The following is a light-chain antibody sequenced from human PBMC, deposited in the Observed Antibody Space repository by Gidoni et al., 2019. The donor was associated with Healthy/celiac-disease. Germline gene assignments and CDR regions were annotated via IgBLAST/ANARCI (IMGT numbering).Light chain of an antibody. J-gene: IGLJ3*02. CDR1: NIGSKC. V-gene: IGLV3-21*04. CDR2: YDS. Sequence: SYVPSQPPSGSVAPGMTSRITSGGNNIGSKCVHWYQQKPGHAPVLVLYYDSDRHSGFPQRFSGSNSGNTATLTIRRVEAGDEADYYCQVWASSSAGWVFGGGTKLTVL. CDR3: QVWASSSAGWV.